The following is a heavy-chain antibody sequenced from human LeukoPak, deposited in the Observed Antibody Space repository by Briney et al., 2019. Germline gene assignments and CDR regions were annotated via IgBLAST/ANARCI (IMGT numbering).Heavy chain of an antibody. CDR2: IYYSGST. J-gene: IGHJ6*02. V-gene: IGHV4-39*07. Sequence: SETLSLTCTVSGGSISSSSYYWGWIRQPPGKGLEWIGSIYYSGSTYYNPSLKSRVTISVDTSKNQFSLKLSSVTAADTAVYYCARDTVDGYCSSTSCYPPRYYYYYYGMDVWGQGTTVTVSS. CDR1: GGSISSSSYY. CDR3: ARDTVDGYCSSTSCYPPRYYYYYYGMDV. D-gene: IGHD2-2*01.